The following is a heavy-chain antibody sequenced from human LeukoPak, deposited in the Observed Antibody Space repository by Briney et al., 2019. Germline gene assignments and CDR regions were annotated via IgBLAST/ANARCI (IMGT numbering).Heavy chain of an antibody. D-gene: IGHD3-10*01. CDR3: ARSYYYGS. CDR2: ISSSSSTI. V-gene: IGHV3-48*01. J-gene: IGHJ4*02. CDR1: GFTFSSYW. Sequence: GGSLRLSCAASGFTFSSYWMHWVRQTPGKGLEWVSYISSSSSTIYYADSVKGRFTISRDNAKNSLYLQMNSLRAEDTTVYYCARSYYYGSGGQGTLVTVSS.